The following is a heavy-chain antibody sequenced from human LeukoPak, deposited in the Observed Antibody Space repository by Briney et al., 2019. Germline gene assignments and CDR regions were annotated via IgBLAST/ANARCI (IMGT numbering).Heavy chain of an antibody. J-gene: IGHJ5*02. Sequence: GASVKVSCKASGYTFTSYDINWVLQATGQGLEWMGWMNPNSGNTGYAQKFQGRVTMTRNTSISTAYMELSSLRSEDTAVYYCARVPAARFKYNWFDPWGQGTLVTVSS. CDR1: GYTFTSYD. CDR2: MNPNSGNT. V-gene: IGHV1-8*01. CDR3: ARVPAARFKYNWFDP. D-gene: IGHD2-2*01.